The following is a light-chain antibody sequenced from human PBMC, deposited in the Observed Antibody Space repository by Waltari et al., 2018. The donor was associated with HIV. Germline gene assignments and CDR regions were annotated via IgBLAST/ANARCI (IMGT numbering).Light chain of an antibody. CDR2: GAS. V-gene: IGKV1-39*01. J-gene: IGKJ4*01. CDR1: QTISTY. Sequence: DIQLTQSPSSLSASVGDRVTIPCRASQTISTYLNWYQQKPGKAPKLLISGASSLQSGVPSRFSGGGFDTDFSLTISNLQPDDFATYYCQQRFSTLLTFGGGTKVEIK. CDR3: QQRFSTLLT.